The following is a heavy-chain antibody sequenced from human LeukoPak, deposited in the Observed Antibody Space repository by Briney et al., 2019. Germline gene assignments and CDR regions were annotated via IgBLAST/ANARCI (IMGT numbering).Heavy chain of an antibody. CDR3: ARDWGSDEAIDY. J-gene: IGHJ4*02. V-gene: IGHV3-33*01. CDR2: IWHDGRNK. D-gene: IGHD2-21*02. CDR1: GXTFSSYG. Sequence: GGPLRLSCAASGXTFSSYGVHWVRKAPGKGLEWVAVIWHDGRNKYYADSVKGRFTISRDNSKNTVLLQMNSLRAEDTAIYYCARDWGSDEAIDYWGQGTLVTVSS.